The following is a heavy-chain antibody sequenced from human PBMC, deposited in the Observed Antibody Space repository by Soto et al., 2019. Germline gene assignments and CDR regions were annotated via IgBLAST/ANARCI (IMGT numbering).Heavy chain of an antibody. J-gene: IGHJ6*02. Sequence: EVQLEESGGGLVQPGGSLRLSCSASGFTFSDSWMHWARQAPGKGLVWVSRINFDGSSTNYADSVKGRFTISRDNAKNTLYLQMNSLRAEDTAVYYCARGPRGYYALDVWGQGNTVTVSS. CDR2: INFDGSST. CDR3: ARGPRGYYALDV. V-gene: IGHV3-74*01. CDR1: GFTFSDSW.